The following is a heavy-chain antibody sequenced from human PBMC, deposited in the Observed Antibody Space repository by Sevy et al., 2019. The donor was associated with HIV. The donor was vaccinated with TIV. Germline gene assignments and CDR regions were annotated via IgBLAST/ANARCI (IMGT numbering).Heavy chain of an antibody. J-gene: IGHJ6*02. CDR2: TYYRSKWYN. CDR3: LRGSYGSSIV. V-gene: IGHV6-1*01. Sequence: KQSQTLSLTCAISGDSVSSNNAAWNWIRQSPSRGLEWLGRTYYRSKWYNNYAVSVQSRITINPDTSKNQFSLHLNSVTPEETAVYYCLRGSYGSSIVWGQGTAVTVSS. CDR1: GDSVSSNNAA. D-gene: IGHD6-6*01.